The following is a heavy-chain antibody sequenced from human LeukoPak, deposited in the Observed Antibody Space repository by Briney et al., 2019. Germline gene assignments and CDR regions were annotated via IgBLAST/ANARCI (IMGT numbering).Heavy chain of an antibody. V-gene: IGHV3-23*01. Sequence: PGGSLRLSCAASGFTFSSYAMNWVRQAPGKGLEWVSAITGSGGSTYYADSMKGRFTISRDNSKNTLYLQVNSLRVEDTAVYYCAKASTQTPRVYDYWGQGILVTVSS. CDR3: AKASTQTPRVYDY. CDR2: ITGSGGST. J-gene: IGHJ4*02. D-gene: IGHD5/OR15-5a*01. CDR1: GFTFSSYA.